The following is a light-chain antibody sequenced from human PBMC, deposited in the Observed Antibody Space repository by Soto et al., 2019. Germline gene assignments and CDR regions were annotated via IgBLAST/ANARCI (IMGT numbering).Light chain of an antibody. CDR2: DAS. Sequence: DSVLTQSPATLSLSPGERATLSCRASQSVSSYLAWYQQNPGQAPRLLIYDASNRATGIPARFSGSGSGTDFTLTISSLEPEDFAVYYCQQRSNWPPGYTFGQGTKLEIK. CDR1: QSVSSY. J-gene: IGKJ2*01. V-gene: IGKV3-11*01. CDR3: QQRSNWPPGYT.